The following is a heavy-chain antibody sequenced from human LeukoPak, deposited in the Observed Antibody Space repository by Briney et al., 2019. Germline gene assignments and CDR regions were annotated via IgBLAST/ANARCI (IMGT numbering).Heavy chain of an antibody. V-gene: IGHV4-39*01. Sequence: PSETLSLTCTVSGGSISSSSYYWGWIRQPPGKGLEWIGSIYYSGSTYYNPSLKSRVTISVDTSKNQSSLKLSSVTAADTAVYYCASCYDILTGYHDYWGQGTLVTVSS. CDR1: GGSISSSSYY. CDR3: ASCYDILTGYHDY. D-gene: IGHD3-9*01. CDR2: IYYSGST. J-gene: IGHJ4*02.